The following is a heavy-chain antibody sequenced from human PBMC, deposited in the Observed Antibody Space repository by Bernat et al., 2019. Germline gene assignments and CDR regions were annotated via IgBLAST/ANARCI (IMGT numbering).Heavy chain of an antibody. J-gene: IGHJ4*02. CDR2: ISYDGSNK. CDR1: GFTFSSYG. D-gene: IGHD6-13*01. Sequence: QVQLVESGGGVVQPGRSLRLSCAASGFTFSSYGMHWVRQAPGKGLEWVAVISYDGSNKYYADSVKGRFTISRDNSKNTLYLQMNSLRAEDTAVYYCAKRAAAGSLTRPHKAHFDYWGQGTLVTVSS. V-gene: IGHV3-30*18. CDR3: AKRAAAGSLTRPHKAHFDY.